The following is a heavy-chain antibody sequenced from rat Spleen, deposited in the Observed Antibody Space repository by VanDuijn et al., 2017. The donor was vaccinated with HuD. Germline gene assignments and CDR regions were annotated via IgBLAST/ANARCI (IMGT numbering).Heavy chain of an antibody. Sequence: EVQLVESGGGLVQPGRSLKLSCAASGFTFSNYGIHWIRQAPMKGLEWVASISPNSGSTYYRESVKGRFTISRDNAKSTLYLQMDSLRSEDTATYYCATGVYNTDYTYYFDYWGQGVMVTVSS. CDR3: ATGVYNTDYTYYFDY. D-gene: IGHD1-6*01. CDR1: GFTFSNYG. J-gene: IGHJ2*01. V-gene: IGHV5-19*01. CDR2: ISPNSGST.